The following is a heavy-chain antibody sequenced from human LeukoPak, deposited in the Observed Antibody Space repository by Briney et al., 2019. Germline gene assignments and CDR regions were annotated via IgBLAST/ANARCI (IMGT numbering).Heavy chain of an antibody. CDR2: ISYDGSNK. CDR1: GFTFSSYG. J-gene: IGHJ4*02. D-gene: IGHD3-10*01. Sequence: GRSLRLSCAASGFTFSSYGMHWVRQAPGKGLEWVAVISYDGSNKYYADSVKGRFTISRDNSKNTLYLQMNGLRAEDTAVYYCARDAQYYGSGSYEGYWGQGTLVTVSS. V-gene: IGHV3-30*19. CDR3: ARDAQYYGSGSYEGY.